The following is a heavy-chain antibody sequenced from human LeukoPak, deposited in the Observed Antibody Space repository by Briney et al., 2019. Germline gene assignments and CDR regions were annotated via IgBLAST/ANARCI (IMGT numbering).Heavy chain of an antibody. Sequence: SETLSLTCTVSGGSISSSSYYWGWIRQPPGKGLEWIGSIYYSGSTYYNPSLKSRVTISVDTSKNQFSLKLSSVTAADTAVYYCAGRGTYYYDSSGPGYWGQGTLVTVSS. CDR2: IYYSGST. V-gene: IGHV4-39*01. J-gene: IGHJ4*02. CDR3: AGRGTYYYDSSGPGY. D-gene: IGHD3-22*01. CDR1: GGSISSSSYY.